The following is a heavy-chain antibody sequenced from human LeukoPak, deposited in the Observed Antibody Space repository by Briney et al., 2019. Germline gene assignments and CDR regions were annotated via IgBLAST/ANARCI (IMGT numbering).Heavy chain of an antibody. CDR2: VNAGNGNT. V-gene: IGHV1-3*01. CDR1: GYTFTSYA. Sequence: ASVKVSCKASGYTFTSYAMHWVRQAPGQRLEWMGWVNAGNGNTKYSQKFQGRVTITRDTSASTAYMELSSLRSEDTAVYYCARDSSSWSLGYYYGMDVWGQGTTVTVSS. D-gene: IGHD6-13*01. CDR3: ARDSSSWSLGYYYGMDV. J-gene: IGHJ6*02.